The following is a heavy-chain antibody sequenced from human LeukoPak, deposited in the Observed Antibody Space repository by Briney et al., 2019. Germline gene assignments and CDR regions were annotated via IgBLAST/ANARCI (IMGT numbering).Heavy chain of an antibody. Sequence: ASVKVSCKASGYTFTGYYMHWVRQAPGQGLEWMGWINPNSGGTNYAQKFQGRVTMTRDTSISTAYMELSRLRSDDTAVYYCARDSDDSSDYYYNYWGQGTLVTVSS. D-gene: IGHD3-22*01. J-gene: IGHJ4*02. CDR3: ARDSDDSSDYYYNY. CDR2: INPNSGGT. V-gene: IGHV1-2*02. CDR1: GYTFTGYY.